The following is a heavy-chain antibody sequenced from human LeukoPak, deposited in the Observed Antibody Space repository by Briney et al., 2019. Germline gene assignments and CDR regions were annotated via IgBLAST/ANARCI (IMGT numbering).Heavy chain of an antibody. Sequence: ASVKVSCKASGYTFTSYDINWVRQATGQGLEWMGGVIPIFGTANYAQKFQGRVTITADESTSTAYMELSSLRSEDTAVYYCARVVVPAAIVGWFDPWGQGTLVTVSS. J-gene: IGHJ5*02. D-gene: IGHD2-2*02. CDR3: ARVVVPAAIVGWFDP. CDR1: GYTFTSYD. V-gene: IGHV1-69*13. CDR2: VIPIFGTA.